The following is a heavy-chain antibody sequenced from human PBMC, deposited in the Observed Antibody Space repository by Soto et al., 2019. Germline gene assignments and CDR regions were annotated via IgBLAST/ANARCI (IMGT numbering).Heavy chain of an antibody. CDR2: IKYSGTT. V-gene: IGHV4-39*01. Sequence: PSETLSLTCTVSGGSISSSSCHWGWIRQPPGKGLEWIASIKYSGTTFYNPSLKSRVTLSVDTSKNQFALKLSSVTAAETAVYYCAKKGITGSFDDSFDFWGKGTMVTVS. D-gene: IGHD1-26*01. CDR1: GGSISSSSCH. CDR3: AKKGITGSFDDSFDF. J-gene: IGHJ3*01.